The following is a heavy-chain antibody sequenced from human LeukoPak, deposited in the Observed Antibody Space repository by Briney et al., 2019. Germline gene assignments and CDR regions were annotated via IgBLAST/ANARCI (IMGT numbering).Heavy chain of an antibody. Sequence: ASVKVSCKASGYTFTSYDINWVRQATGQGLEWMGWMNPNSGNTGYAQKFQGRVTMTRNTSISTAYMELSSLRSEDTAVYSCARGRVGTAAFDIWGQGTRVTVSS. D-gene: IGHD4-23*01. CDR3: ARGRVGTAAFDI. V-gene: IGHV1-8*01. CDR2: MNPNSGNT. CDR1: GYTFTSYD. J-gene: IGHJ3*02.